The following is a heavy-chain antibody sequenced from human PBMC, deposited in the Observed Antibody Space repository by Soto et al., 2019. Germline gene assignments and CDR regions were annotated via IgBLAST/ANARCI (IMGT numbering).Heavy chain of an antibody. V-gene: IGHV3-15*07. CDR1: GFPFSDAW. Sequence: GGSLRLSCAASGFPFSDAWINWVRQAPGKGLEWVGRIKSKIHGGTTDFAAPVRGRFAISRDDSKNMVFMQMNSLKTEDIAVYYCTRDLYSSSWYYYYMDVWGKGTTVTVSS. D-gene: IGHD6-13*01. CDR3: TRDLYSSSWYYYYMDV. CDR2: IKSKIHGGTT. J-gene: IGHJ6*03.